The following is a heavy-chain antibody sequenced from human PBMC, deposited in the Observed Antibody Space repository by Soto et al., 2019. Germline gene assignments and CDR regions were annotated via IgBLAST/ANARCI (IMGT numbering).Heavy chain of an antibody. J-gene: IGHJ4*02. Sequence: QVQLVESGGGVVQPGRSLRLSCAASGFTFSSYGMHWVRQAPGKGLEWVAVISYDGSNKYYADSVKGRFTISSDNSKNTLYLQMNSLRAEDTAVYYCAKGSVVVVASYSDYWGQGTLVTVSP. V-gene: IGHV3-30*18. D-gene: IGHD2-15*01. CDR3: AKGSVVVVASYSDY. CDR2: ISYDGSNK. CDR1: GFTFSSYG.